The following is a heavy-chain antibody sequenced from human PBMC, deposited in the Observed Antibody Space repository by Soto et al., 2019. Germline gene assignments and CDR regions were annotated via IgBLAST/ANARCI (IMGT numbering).Heavy chain of an antibody. D-gene: IGHD3-22*01. CDR3: AREAIYYDTSGFSLYYFDY. CDR1: GFTFNTDS. CDR2: ISDDGSNK. V-gene: IGHV3-30-3*01. Sequence: GESLTLSCAVSGFTFNTDSMHWVRQPQGKGLGWVALISDDGSNKHYANSVKGRFSISRDYSKNTLYLQLNSLRPEDTAVYYCAREAIYYDTSGFSLYYFDYWGQGSLVTVSS. J-gene: IGHJ4*02.